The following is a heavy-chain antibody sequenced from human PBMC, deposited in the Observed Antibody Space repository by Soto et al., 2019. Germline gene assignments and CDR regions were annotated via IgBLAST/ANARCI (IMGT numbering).Heavy chain of an antibody. Sequence: SETLSLTCTVSGGSISSGDYYWSWIRQPPGKGLEWIGYIYYSGSTYYNPSLKSRVTISVDTSKNQFSLKLSSVTAADTAVYYCALSEQLASSFDYWGQGTLVTVSA. CDR3: ALSEQLASSFDY. J-gene: IGHJ4*02. V-gene: IGHV4-30-4*01. CDR2: IYYSGST. D-gene: IGHD6-6*01. CDR1: GGSISSGDYY.